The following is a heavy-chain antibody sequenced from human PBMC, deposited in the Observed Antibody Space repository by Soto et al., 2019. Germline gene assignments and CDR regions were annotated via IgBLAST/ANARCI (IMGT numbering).Heavy chain of an antibody. Sequence: QVQLQESGPGLVKPSQTLSLSCAVSGVSISSTNHFWNWIRQPPGKGLVWIGFINYSGTTYYNQSLKSRVAISLDRSRNHFSLRLTFVTAADTAVYYCAREEAGHIERWFDPWGQGTLVTVSS. CDR2: INYSGTT. D-gene: IGHD2-21*01. V-gene: IGHV4-30-4*08. CDR3: AREEAGHIERWFDP. CDR1: GVSISSTNHF. J-gene: IGHJ5*02.